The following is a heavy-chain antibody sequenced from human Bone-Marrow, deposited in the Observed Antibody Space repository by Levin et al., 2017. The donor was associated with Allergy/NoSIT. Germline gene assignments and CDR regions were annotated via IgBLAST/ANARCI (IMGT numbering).Heavy chain of an antibody. CDR2: IYYSGYA. CDR1: GDSISSEY. V-gene: IGHV4-59*01. D-gene: IGHD5/OR15-5a*01. CDR3: ARYRGVSASGLDI. J-gene: IGHJ6*02. Sequence: SCIVSGDSISSEYWTWLRQPPGKTLEWIGYIYYSGYATYNPSFESRVTISVDRSQQQFSLKLTSVTAADTAVYYCARYRGVSASGLDIWGQGTTVTVSS.